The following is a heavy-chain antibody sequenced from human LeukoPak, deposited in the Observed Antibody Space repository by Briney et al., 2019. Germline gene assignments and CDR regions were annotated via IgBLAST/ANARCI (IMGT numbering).Heavy chain of an antibody. D-gene: IGHD3-3*01. Sequence: GSLRLSCTASGFTFSSFAMNWVRQVPGKGLEWVSVVTGGSGTIHYSDSVKGRFTISRGNSKNTLYLQMNNLRAEDTAVYYCAKGWSGYFRSPFDLWGQGTMVTVSS. CDR2: VTGGSGTI. CDR3: AKGWSGYFRSPFDL. V-gene: IGHV3-23*01. CDR1: GFTFSSFA. J-gene: IGHJ3*01.